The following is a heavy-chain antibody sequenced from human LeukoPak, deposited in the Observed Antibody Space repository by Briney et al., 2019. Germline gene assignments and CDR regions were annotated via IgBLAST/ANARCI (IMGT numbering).Heavy chain of an antibody. J-gene: IGHJ4*02. CDR2: INHSGST. Sequence: KPSETLSLTCTVSGYSISSGYYWSWIRQPPGKGLEWIGEINHSGSTNYNPSLKSRVTISVDTSKNQFSLKLSSVTAADTAVYYCARSLYCSSTSCYGHRFDYWGQGTLVTVSS. D-gene: IGHD2-2*01. CDR3: ARSLYCSSTSCYGHRFDY. CDR1: GYSISSGYY. V-gene: IGHV4-38-2*02.